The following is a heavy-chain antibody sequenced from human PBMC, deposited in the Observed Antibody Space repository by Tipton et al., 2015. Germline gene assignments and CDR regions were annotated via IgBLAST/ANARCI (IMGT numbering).Heavy chain of an antibody. D-gene: IGHD4-23*01. V-gene: IGHV4-59*01. CDR2: IQYSGGT. Sequence: LRLSCAASGFPFSSYAMSWVRQAPGKELQWIGYIQYSGGTNYNPSLESRVSMSVDTSKTQFSLEMRSVTATDTAVYYCARARGRHGGLFDSWGQGILVTVSS. J-gene: IGHJ4*02. CDR3: ARARGRHGGLFDS. CDR1: GFPFSSYA.